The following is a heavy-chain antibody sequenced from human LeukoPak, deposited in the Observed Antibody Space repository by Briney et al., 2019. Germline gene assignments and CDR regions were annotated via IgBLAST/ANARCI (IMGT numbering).Heavy chain of an antibody. Sequence: GASVKVSFKASGYTFNSSYMHWVRQPPGQGLEWMGIINPSDDSTRYAQKFQGRVTMTKDTSTNTVYMHLSSLSSDDTAVYYCARAYYESSAYRHAVYFDYWGQGTLVTVSS. D-gene: IGHD3-22*01. J-gene: IGHJ4*02. CDR3: ARAYYESSAYRHAVYFDY. CDR2: INPSDDST. CDR1: GYTFNSSY. V-gene: IGHV1-46*02.